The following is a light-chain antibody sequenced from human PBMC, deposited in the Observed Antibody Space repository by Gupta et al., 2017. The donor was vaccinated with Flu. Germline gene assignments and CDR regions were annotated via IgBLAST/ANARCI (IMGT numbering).Light chain of an antibody. J-gene: IGKJ1*01. CDR3: QQSSSLPKT. CDR1: QTIGSS. Sequence: EIVLTQSPDFQSVTPNERVTITCRASQTIGSSLHWYQQKPDQSPRLLIKYASQSCSGVPSRFSGSGSGTDFTLTINSLEAEDAATYYCQQSSSLPKTFGQGTKVEIK. CDR2: YAS. V-gene: IGKV6-21*01.